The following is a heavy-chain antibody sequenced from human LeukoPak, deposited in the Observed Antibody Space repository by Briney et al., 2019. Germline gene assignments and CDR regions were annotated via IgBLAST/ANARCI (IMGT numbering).Heavy chain of an antibody. D-gene: IGHD5-18*01. CDR3: VGGYSYGTNSYYFDY. CDR2: ITTTSSYI. J-gene: IGHJ4*02. Sequence: GSLRLSCTTSGFTFSNSDMTWVRQAPGKGLEWVSSITTTSSYIYYADSVRGRFTISRDDAKNSLYLQMNSLRAEDTAVYYCVGGYSYGTNSYYFDYWGQGTLVTVSS. V-gene: IGHV3-21*01. CDR1: GFTFSNSD.